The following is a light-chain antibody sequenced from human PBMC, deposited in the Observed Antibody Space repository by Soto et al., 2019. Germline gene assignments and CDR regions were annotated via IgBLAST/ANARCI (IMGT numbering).Light chain of an antibody. J-gene: IGLJ2*01. V-gene: IGLV1-47*02. Sequence: QPVLTQPPSASGTPGQRVTISCSGSSSNIETNDIFWHQQLPGSAPNLLIYSNDQRPSGVPDRFSASKSGTSASLAISGLRSEDEAEYFCATWDDSLSGVVFGGGTKLTVL. CDR2: SND. CDR3: ATWDDSLSGVV. CDR1: SSNIETND.